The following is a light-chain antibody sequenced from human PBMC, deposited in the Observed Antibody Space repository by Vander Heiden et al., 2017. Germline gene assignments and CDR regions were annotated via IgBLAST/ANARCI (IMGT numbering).Light chain of an antibody. Sequence: VMPQSPSTLSVSPGARVTLSCRASQSVSSDLAWYQQKPCQAPRLLIYGASNRATGIPARFSGRWPGTEFTLTISSLHSEDFAIYYCQQDDTWPAWRFRQETNQEIQ. CDR3: QQDDTWPAWR. V-gene: IGKV3-15*01. J-gene: IGKJ1*01. CDR2: GAS. CDR1: QSVSSD.